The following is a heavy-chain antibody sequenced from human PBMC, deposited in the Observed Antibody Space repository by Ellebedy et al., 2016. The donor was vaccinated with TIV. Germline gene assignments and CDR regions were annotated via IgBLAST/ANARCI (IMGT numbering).Heavy chain of an antibody. D-gene: IGHD2-15*01. Sequence: SETLSLXXTVSGGSISSSSYYWGWIRQPPGKGLEWIGYIYYSGSTNYNPSLKSRVTISVDTSKNQFSLKLSSVTAADTAVYYCARDCSGGSCGKYYYYYGMDVWGQGTTVTVSS. CDR1: GGSISSSSYY. CDR2: IYYSGST. V-gene: IGHV4-61*01. J-gene: IGHJ6*02. CDR3: ARDCSGGSCGKYYYYYGMDV.